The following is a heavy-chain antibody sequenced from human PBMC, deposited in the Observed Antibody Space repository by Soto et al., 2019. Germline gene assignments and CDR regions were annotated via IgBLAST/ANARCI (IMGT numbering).Heavy chain of an antibody. V-gene: IGHV3-33*08. J-gene: IGHJ6*02. CDR3: ARDDTGWQYGMDV. CDR2: ISYDGSNK. D-gene: IGHD2-15*01. Sequence: PGGSLRLSCAASGFTFSRFGMHWVRQAPGKGLEWVAVISYDGSNKYYADSVKGRFTISRDNSKNTLYLQMNSLRAEDTAVYYCARDDTGWQYGMDVWGQGTTVTVSS. CDR1: GFTFSRFG.